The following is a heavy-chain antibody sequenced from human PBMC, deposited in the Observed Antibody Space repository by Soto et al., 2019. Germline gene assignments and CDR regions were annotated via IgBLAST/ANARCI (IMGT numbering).Heavy chain of an antibody. Sequence: GVSVKVSCKASGYTFTSYGISWVRQAPGQGLEWMGWISAHNGNTNYAQKLQGRVTMTTDTSTSTAYMELRSLRSDDTAVYYCARYGGDVDTAMVYYGMDVWGQGTTVTVSS. CDR1: GYTFTSYG. J-gene: IGHJ6*02. V-gene: IGHV1-18*04. CDR2: ISAHNGNT. CDR3: ARYGGDVDTAMVYYGMDV. D-gene: IGHD5-18*01.